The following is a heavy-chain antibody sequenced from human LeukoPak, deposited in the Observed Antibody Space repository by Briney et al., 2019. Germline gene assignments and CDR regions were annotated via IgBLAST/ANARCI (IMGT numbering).Heavy chain of an antibody. CDR1: GYTFTGYY. CDR3: ATQPLRSYGNYYYFGY. CDR2: INPNSGGT. D-gene: IGHD5-18*01. V-gene: IGHV1-2*06. Sequence: ASVKVSCKASGYTFTGYYMHWVRQAPGQGLEWMGRINPNSGGTNYAQKFQGRVTMTRDTSISTAYMELSRLRSDDTAVYYCATQPLRSYGNYYYFGYWGQGTLVTVSS. J-gene: IGHJ4*02.